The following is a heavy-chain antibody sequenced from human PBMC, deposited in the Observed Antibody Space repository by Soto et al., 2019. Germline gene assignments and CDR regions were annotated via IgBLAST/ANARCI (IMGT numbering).Heavy chain of an antibody. CDR3: AHSLIGYYYDSSGSNWFDP. CDR2: IYWDDDK. V-gene: IGHV2-5*02. CDR1: GFSLSTSGVG. D-gene: IGHD3-22*01. Sequence: SGPTLVNPTQTLTLTCTFSGFSLSTSGVGVGWIRQPPGKALEWLALIYWDDDKRYSPSLKSRLTITKDTSKNQVVLTMTDMDPVDTATYYCAHSLIGYYYDSSGSNWFDPWGQGTLVTVSS. J-gene: IGHJ5*02.